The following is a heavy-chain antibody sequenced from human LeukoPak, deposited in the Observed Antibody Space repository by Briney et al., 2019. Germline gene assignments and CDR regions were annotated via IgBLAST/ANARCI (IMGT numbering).Heavy chain of an antibody. J-gene: IGHJ5*02. V-gene: IGHV3-74*01. Sequence: GGSLRLSCVASGFTFSNYWMHWVRQPPGKGLVWVSRIYVDGRTANYADSVKGRFTISRDNAKNTVYLEMNGLSVEDTATYYCIRDFRSADLWGQGTLVTVTS. CDR3: IRDFRSADL. CDR2: IYVDGRTA. CDR1: GFTFSNYW.